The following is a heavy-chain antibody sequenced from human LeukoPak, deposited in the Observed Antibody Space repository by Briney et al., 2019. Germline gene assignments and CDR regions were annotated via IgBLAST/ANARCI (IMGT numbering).Heavy chain of an antibody. CDR1: GFTFSNYG. Sequence: PGGSLRLSCAASGFTFSNYGMHWVGQAPGKGPEWAAFIRYDGSNKNYADSVKGRFTISRDNSKNTLYLQMNSLRAEDTAVYYCAKDRGYSSGIDYWGQGTLVTVSS. CDR3: AKDRGYSSGIDY. V-gene: IGHV3-30*02. D-gene: IGHD5-18*01. J-gene: IGHJ4*02. CDR2: IRYDGSNK.